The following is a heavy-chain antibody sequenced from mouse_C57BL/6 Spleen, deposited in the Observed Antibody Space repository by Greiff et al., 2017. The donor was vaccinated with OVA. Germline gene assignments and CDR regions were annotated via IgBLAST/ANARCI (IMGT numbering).Heavy chain of an antibody. CDR1: GYTFTTYP. CDR3: ARSLYYDYDVFDY. D-gene: IGHD2-4*01. V-gene: IGHV1-47*01. CDR2: FHPYNDDT. Sequence: QVQLKESGAELVKPGASVKMSCKASGYTFTTYPIEWMKQNHGKSLEWIGNFHPYNDDTKYNEKFKGKATLTVEKSSSTVYLELSRLTSYDSAVYYGARSLYYDYDVFDYWGQGTTLTVSS. J-gene: IGHJ2*01.